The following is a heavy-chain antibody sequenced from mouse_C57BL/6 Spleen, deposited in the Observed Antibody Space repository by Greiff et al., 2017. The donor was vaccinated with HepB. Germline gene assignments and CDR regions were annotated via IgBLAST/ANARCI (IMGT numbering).Heavy chain of an antibody. J-gene: IGHJ3*01. CDR2: ISSGGSYT. CDR1: GFTFSSYG. D-gene: IGHD2-4*01. CDR3: ARHDYDVGFAY. V-gene: IGHV5-6*01. Sequence: VHVKQSGGDLVKPGGSLKLSCAASGFTFSSYGMSWVRQTPDKRLEWVATISSGGSYTYYPDSVKGRFTISRDNAKNTLYLQMSSLKSEDTAMYYCARHDYDVGFAYWGQGTLVTVSA.